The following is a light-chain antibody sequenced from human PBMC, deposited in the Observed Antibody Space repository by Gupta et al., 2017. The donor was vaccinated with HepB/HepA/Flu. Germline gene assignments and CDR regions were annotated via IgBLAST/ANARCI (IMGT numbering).Light chain of an antibody. Sequence: AIRMTQSPSSFSASTGDRVTITCRASQDVSSLLAWYQQKPGKAPKLLIFATSVLQSGVPSRFSGSGSGTDFTLTISSLQSDDFATYYCQHESVYPRTFGQGTKVE. V-gene: IGKV1-8*01. CDR2: ATS. CDR3: QHESVYPRT. J-gene: IGKJ1*01. CDR1: QDVSSL.